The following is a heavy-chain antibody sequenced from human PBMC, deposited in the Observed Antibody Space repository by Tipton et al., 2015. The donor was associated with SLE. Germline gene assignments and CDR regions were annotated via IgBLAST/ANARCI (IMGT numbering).Heavy chain of an antibody. CDR3: ARHAGDYAYFDS. Sequence: TLSLTCAVYGGSFSGYYWSWIRQPPGKGLEWIGEINHCGSTNYNPSLKSRVTISVDTSKNQFSLKLSSVTAADTAVYYCARHAGDYAYFDSWGQGTLVTVSS. V-gene: IGHV4-34*01. D-gene: IGHD4-17*01. J-gene: IGHJ4*02. CDR1: GGSFSGYY. CDR2: INHCGST.